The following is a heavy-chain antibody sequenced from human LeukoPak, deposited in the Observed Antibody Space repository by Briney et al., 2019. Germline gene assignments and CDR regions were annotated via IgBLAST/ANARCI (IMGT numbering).Heavy chain of an antibody. J-gene: IGHJ4*02. V-gene: IGHV3-74*01. CDR2: INNDGRST. Sequence: PGGSLRLSCASSGFTFSFYWMHWVRQAPGKGLVWVSRINNDGRSTSYAGSVKSRFTISRDNAKNTLYLQMNSLRAEDTAVYYCARDNEYCTGGTCRLDYWGQGAQVTVSS. CDR3: ARDNEYCTGGTCRLDY. D-gene: IGHD2-15*01. CDR1: GFTFSFYW.